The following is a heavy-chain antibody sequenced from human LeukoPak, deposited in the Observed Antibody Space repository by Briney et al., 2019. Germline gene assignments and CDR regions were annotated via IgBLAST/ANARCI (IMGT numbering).Heavy chain of an antibody. D-gene: IGHD5-18*01. CDR1: GGSISSGTYY. V-gene: IGHV4-61*02. CDR2: IYTSGRT. CDR3: AKAGYSYGLSY. J-gene: IGHJ4*02. Sequence: SETLSLTCSVSGGSISSGTYYWNWIRQPAGKGLEWIGRIYTSGRTNYNPSLKSRVTISVDTSKNQFSLRLSSVTAADTAVYYCAKAGYSYGLSYWGQGTLVTVSS.